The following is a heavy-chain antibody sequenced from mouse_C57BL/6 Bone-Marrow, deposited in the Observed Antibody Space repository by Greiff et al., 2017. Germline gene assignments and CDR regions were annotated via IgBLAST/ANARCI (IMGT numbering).Heavy chain of an antibody. D-gene: IGHD2-5*01. J-gene: IGHJ3*01. V-gene: IGHV5-9*01. Sequence: DVMLVESGGGLVKPGGSLKLSCAASGFTFSSYTMSWVRQTPEKRLEWVATISGGGGNTYYPDSVKGRFTFSRDNAKNTLYLQMSSLRSEDTALYYCASSYYSNYDPTWFAYWGQGTLVTVSA. CDR1: GFTFSSYT. CDR3: ASSYYSNYDPTWFAY. CDR2: ISGGGGNT.